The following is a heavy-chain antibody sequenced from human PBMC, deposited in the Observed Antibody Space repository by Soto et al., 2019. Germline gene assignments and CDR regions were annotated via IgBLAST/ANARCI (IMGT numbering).Heavy chain of an antibody. V-gene: IGHV3-48*01. CDR2: ISSSSSTI. J-gene: IGHJ3*02. CDR3: AREEGSSMVRGVMGGAYDI. D-gene: IGHD3-10*01. Sequence: GGSLRLSCAASGFTFSSYSMNWVRQAPGKGLEWVSYISSSSSTIYYADSVKGRFTISRDNAKNSLYLQMNSLRAEDTAVYYCAREEGSSMVRGVMGGAYDIWGQGTMGTVSS. CDR1: GFTFSSYS.